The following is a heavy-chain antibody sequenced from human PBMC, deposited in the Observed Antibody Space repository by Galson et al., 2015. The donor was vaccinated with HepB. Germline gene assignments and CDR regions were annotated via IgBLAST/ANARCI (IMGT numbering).Heavy chain of an antibody. CDR1: GYTFSTYA. D-gene: IGHD4-11*01. J-gene: IGHJ4*02. Sequence: SVKVSCKASGYTFSTYAMNWVRQAPGQGLEWMGWINTNTGNPTYAQAFTGRFVFSLDTSVSTAYLQISSLKAEDTAVYYCARYLPPQTIVTTWAFAYWGQGTRVTVSS. CDR3: ARYLPPQTIVTTWAFAY. V-gene: IGHV7-4-1*02. CDR2: INTNTGNP.